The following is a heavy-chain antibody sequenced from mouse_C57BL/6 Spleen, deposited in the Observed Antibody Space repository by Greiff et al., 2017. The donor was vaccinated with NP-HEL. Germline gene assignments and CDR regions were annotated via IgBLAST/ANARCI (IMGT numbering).Heavy chain of an antibody. J-gene: IGHJ4*01. CDR2: IDPETGGT. Sequence: QVQLQQSGAELVRPGASVTLSCKASGYTFTDYEMHWVKQTPVHGLEWIGAIDPETGGTAYNQKFKGKAILTADKSSSTAYMELRSLTSEDSAVYYCTRSGRLEMDYWGQGTSVTVSS. D-gene: IGHD2-2*01. CDR1: GYTFTDYE. V-gene: IGHV1-15*01. CDR3: TRSGRLEMDY.